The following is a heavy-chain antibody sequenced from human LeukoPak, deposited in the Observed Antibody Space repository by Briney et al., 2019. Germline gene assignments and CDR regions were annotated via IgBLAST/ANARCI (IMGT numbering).Heavy chain of an antibody. CDR1: GFTFSSYS. V-gene: IGHV3-21*01. D-gene: IGHD3-10*01. Sequence: GGSLRLSYAASGFTFSSYSMNWVRQAPGKGLEWVSSISSSSSYIYYADSVKGRFSISRDNAKNSLYLQMNSLRAEDTAVYYCARGDFYGSGSYDLYWGQGTLVTVSS. CDR2: ISSSSSYI. J-gene: IGHJ4*02. CDR3: ARGDFYGSGSYDLY.